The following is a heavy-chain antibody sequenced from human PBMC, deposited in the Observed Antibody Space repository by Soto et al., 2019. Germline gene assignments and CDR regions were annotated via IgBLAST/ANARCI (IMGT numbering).Heavy chain of an antibody. CDR2: IYSGGST. J-gene: IGHJ3*02. Sequence: EVQLVESGGGLVLPGGSLRLSCAASGFTVSSNYMSWVRQAPGKGLEWVSVIYSGGSTYYADSVKGRFTISRDNSKNTLYLQMNSLRAEDTAVYYCARDRAYYDILTGYYKGDAFDIWGQGTMVTVSS. CDR3: ARDRAYYDILTGYYKGDAFDI. D-gene: IGHD3-9*01. CDR1: GFTVSSNY. V-gene: IGHV3-66*01.